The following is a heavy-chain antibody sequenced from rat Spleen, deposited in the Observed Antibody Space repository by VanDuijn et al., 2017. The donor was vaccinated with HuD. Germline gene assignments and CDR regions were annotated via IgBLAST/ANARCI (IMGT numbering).Heavy chain of an antibody. Sequence: EVQLVESGGGLVQPGRSLKLSCAASGFTLSDYVMHWIRPAPTKGLEWVTSISPSGATTNYRDSVKGRFTISRDNARGTLYLQMDSLRSEDTATYYCARVGTRVSRFAYWGQGTLVTVSS. CDR2: ISPSGATT. D-gene: IGHD1-4*01. V-gene: IGHV5-19*01. CDR1: GFTLSDYV. CDR3: ARVGTRVSRFAY. J-gene: IGHJ3*01.